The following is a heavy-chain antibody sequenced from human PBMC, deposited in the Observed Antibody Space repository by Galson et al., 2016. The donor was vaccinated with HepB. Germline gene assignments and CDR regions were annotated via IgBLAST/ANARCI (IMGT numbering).Heavy chain of an antibody. V-gene: IGHV4-61*01. CDR3: ARATREGPEGEYITSSSSFDN. D-gene: IGHD6-6*01. J-gene: IGHJ4*02. CDR2: IYYSGNT. Sequence: SETLSLTCTVSGGSVRSATYYWSWIRQPPGKGLEWIGYIYYSGNTNYNPSLKSRVTISLDTSKNQFSLKLSSVSATDTAVYYCARATREGPEGEYITSSSSFDNWGQGTLVTVSS. CDR1: GGSVRSATYY.